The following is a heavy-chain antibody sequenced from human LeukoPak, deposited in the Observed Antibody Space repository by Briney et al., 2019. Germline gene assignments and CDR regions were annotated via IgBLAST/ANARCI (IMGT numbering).Heavy chain of an antibody. V-gene: IGHV3-23*01. Sequence: PGGSLRLSCAASGFTFSSYAMSWVHQAPGKGLEWVSAISGSGGSTYYADSVKGRFTISRDNSKNTLYPQMNSLRAEDTAVYYCAKDGRYCSSTSCQTLVDYWGQGTLVTVSS. CDR2: ISGSGGST. CDR1: GFTFSSYA. J-gene: IGHJ4*02. CDR3: AKDGRYCSSTSCQTLVDY. D-gene: IGHD2-2*01.